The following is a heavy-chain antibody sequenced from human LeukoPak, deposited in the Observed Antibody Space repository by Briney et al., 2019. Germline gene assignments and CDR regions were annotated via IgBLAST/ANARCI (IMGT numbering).Heavy chain of an antibody. CDR2: IYHSGST. D-gene: IGHD3-9*01. V-gene: IGHV4-38-2*01. CDR1: SYSISSGYY. Sequence: SETLSLTCAVSSYSISSGYYWGWIRQPPGKGLEWIGSIYHSGSTYYNPSLKSRVTISVDTSKNQFSLKLSSVTAADTAVYYCASFGYYDILTGYYILGTFDYWGQGTLVTVSS. J-gene: IGHJ4*02. CDR3: ASFGYYDILTGYYILGTFDY.